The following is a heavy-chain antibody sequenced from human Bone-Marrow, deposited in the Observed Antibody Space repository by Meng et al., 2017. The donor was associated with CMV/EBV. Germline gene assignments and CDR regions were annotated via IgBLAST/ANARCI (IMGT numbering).Heavy chain of an antibody. J-gene: IGHJ5*02. V-gene: IGHV1-69*05. CDR1: GGTFSSYA. Sequence: SVKVSCKASGGTFSSYAISWVRQAPGQGLEWMGGIIPIFGTANYAQKFQGRVTMTRDTSTSTVYMELSSLRSEDTAVYYCARDRDYYDSSGYYPNWFDPWGQGTLVTVSS. CDR2: IIPIFGTA. CDR3: ARDRDYYDSSGYYPNWFDP. D-gene: IGHD3-22*01.